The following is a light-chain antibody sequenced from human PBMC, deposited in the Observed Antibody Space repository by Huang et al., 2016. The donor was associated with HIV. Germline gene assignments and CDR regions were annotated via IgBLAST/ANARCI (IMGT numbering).Light chain of an antibody. CDR1: QSVTNN. J-gene: IGKJ1*01. CDR3: QQYIDLKT. V-gene: IGKV3-15*01. Sequence: EIVMTQTPATLSVSPGERGTLSYRASQSVTNNLAWYQQKPGQAPRLLIYGASNRATGIPARFSGSGSGTDFTLTISSLQSEDSAVYYCQQYIDLKTFGQGTKVEI. CDR2: GAS.